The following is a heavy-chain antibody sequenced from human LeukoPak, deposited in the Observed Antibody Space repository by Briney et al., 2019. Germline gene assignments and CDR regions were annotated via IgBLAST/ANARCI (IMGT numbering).Heavy chain of an antibody. CDR3: ARRYSSSWSTHFDY. V-gene: IGHV4-39*01. J-gene: IGHJ4*02. D-gene: IGHD6-13*01. CDR1: GGSISSGSYY. Sequence: SETLSLTCTVSGGSISSGSYYWGWIRQPPGKGLEWIGSIYYSGSTYYNPSLKSRVTISVDTSKNQFSLKLSSVTAADTAVYYCARRYSSSWSTHFDYWGQGTLVTVSS. CDR2: IYYSGST.